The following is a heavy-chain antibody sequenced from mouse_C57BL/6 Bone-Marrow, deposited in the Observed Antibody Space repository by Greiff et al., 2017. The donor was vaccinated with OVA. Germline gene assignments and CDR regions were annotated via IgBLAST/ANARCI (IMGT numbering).Heavy chain of an antibody. CDR1: GYTFTDHE. Sequence: QVQLQQSGAELVRPGASVTLSLKALGYTFTDHEMHWVKQTPVHGLEWIGAIDPETGGTAYNQKFKGKAILTADKSSSTAYMELRSLTSEDSAVYYSTDYYGSRRFAYWGQGTLVTVSA. J-gene: IGHJ3*01. CDR2: IDPETGGT. V-gene: IGHV1-15*01. CDR3: TDYYGSRRFAY. D-gene: IGHD1-1*01.